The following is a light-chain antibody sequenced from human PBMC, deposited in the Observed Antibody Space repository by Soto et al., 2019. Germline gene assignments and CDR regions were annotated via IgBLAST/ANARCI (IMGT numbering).Light chain of an antibody. Sequence: QSALTQSASVSGSPGESITISCTGTSSDVGTYNLVTWYQQHPGRVPKLILYEGNKRPSGVSSRFSASKSGNTASLTISGLQDEDEADYFCCSYAPSRTLLFGGGTKLTVL. CDR1: SSDVGTYNL. CDR3: CSYAPSRTLL. V-gene: IGLV2-23*01. CDR2: EGN. J-gene: IGLJ2*01.